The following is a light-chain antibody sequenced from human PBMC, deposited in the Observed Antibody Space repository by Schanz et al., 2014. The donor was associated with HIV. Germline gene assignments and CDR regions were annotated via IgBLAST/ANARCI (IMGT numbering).Light chain of an antibody. V-gene: IGKV3-11*01. Sequence: EIVLTQSPATLSLSPGERATLSCRASQSVSSYLAWYQQKPGQAPRLLIYDASNRATGIPARFSGSGSGTDFTLTISSLEPEDFATYYCQKYNSAPLTFGPGTKVDIK. CDR3: QKYNSAPLT. J-gene: IGKJ3*01. CDR2: DAS. CDR1: QSVSSY.